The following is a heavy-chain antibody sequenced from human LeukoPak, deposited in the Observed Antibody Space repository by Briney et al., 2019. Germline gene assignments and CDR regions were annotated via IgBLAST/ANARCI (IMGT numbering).Heavy chain of an antibody. J-gene: IGHJ4*02. V-gene: IGHV1-69*13. CDR2: IIPIFGTA. CDR3: ARARTAMVDGHLDY. D-gene: IGHD5-18*01. CDR1: GGTFSSYA. Sequence: SVKVSCKACGGTFSSYAICWVRQAPGQGLEWMGGIIPIFGTANYAQKFQGRVTITADESTSTAYMELSSLRSEDTAVYYCARARTAMVDGHLDYWGQGTLVTVSS.